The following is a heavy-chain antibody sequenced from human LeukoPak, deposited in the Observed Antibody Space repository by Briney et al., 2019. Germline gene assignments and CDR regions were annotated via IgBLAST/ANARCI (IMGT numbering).Heavy chain of an antibody. CDR1: GYTITGYY. CDR3: ARDRHWNQGNFDY. D-gene: IGHD1-1*01. J-gene: IGHJ4*02. Sequence: GASVKVSCKASGYTITGYYIHWVRQAPGQGLEWMGWINPNSGDTNYAQKFQGRVTMTRDTSINTAFMELSRLRSDDTAVYYCARDRHWNQGNFDYWGQGTRVTVSS. CDR2: INPNSGDT. V-gene: IGHV1-2*02.